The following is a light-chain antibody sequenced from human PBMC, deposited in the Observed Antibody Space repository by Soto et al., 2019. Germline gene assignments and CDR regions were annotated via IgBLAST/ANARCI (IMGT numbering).Light chain of an antibody. V-gene: IGKV3-15*01. Sequence: EIVMTQSPATLSVSPGERAILSCRASKSVSNNLAWYQQKPGQAPRLLIYGASTRATGIPARFSGSGSGTEFTLSISSLQAEDFAIYYCQQYSNWPPLAFGGGTKVEIK. CDR3: QQYSNWPPLA. J-gene: IGKJ4*01. CDR2: GAS. CDR1: KSVSNN.